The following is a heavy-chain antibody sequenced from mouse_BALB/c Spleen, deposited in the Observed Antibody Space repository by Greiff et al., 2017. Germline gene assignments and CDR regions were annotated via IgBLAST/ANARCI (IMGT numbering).Heavy chain of an antibody. CDR1: GYTFTDYN. J-gene: IGHJ2*01. Sequence: VQLKQSGPELVKPGASVKIPCTASGYTFTDYNMDWVKQSHGKSLEWIGDINPNNGGTIYNQKFKGKATLTVDKSSSTAYMELRSLTSEDTAVYYCARGTNFDYWGQGTTLTVSS. V-gene: IGHV1-18*01. CDR2: INPNNGGT. CDR3: ARGTNFDY. D-gene: IGHD2-13*01.